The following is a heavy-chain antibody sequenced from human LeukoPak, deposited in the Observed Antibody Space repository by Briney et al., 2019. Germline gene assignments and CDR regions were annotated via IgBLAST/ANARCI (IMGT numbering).Heavy chain of an antibody. CDR2: IYPGDSDT. J-gene: IGHJ6*03. V-gene: IGHV5-51*01. CDR3: ARLTCSSTSCYTYYYYMDV. Sequence: GESLQISCKGSGYSFTSYWIGWVRPMPGKGLEWMGIIYPGDSDTRYSPSFQGQVTISADKSISTAYLQWSSLKASDTAMYYCARLTCSSTSCYTYYYYMDVWGKGTTVTVSS. D-gene: IGHD2-2*02. CDR1: GYSFTSYW.